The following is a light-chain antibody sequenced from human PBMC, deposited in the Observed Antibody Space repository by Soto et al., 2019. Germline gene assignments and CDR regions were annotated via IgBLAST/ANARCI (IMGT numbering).Light chain of an antibody. Sequence: DIQMTQSPSTLSASVGDRVTITCRASQSMSSWLAWYQQKPGKAPKLLIYKASSLESGVPSRFSDSGSGTEFTLTISSLQPDDFATYYCQQYNSYWTFGQGTKVEIK. CDR3: QQYNSYWT. CDR2: KAS. CDR1: QSMSSW. J-gene: IGKJ1*01. V-gene: IGKV1-5*03.